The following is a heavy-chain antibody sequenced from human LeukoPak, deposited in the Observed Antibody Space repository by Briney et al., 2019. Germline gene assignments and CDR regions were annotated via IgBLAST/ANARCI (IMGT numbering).Heavy chain of an antibody. Sequence: GASVKVSCKASGYTFTNYGISWVRQAPGQGLEWMGWISAYNGNTNYAQKLQGRVTMTTDTSTSTAYMELRSLTSDDTAVYYWARVGAYCTSTSCLDYWGQGTLVTVSS. CDR2: ISAYNGNT. CDR1: GYTFTNYG. V-gene: IGHV1-18*01. D-gene: IGHD2-2*01. CDR3: ARVGAYCTSTSCLDY. J-gene: IGHJ4*02.